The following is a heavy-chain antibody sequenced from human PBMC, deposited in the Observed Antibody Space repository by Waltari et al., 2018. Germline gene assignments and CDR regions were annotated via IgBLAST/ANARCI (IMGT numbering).Heavy chain of an antibody. CDR3: AKPARGVIEDWFDS. D-gene: IGHD3-10*01. CDR1: GFTFRSYA. CDR2: ISGSGGST. V-gene: IGHV3-23*01. Sequence: EVQLLESGGGLVQPGGSLRLSCAASGFTFRSYALSWVRQAPGKGLEWVSAISGSGGSTYYADSVKGRFTISRDNAKNTVYLEISSLRADDTAVYYCAKPARGVIEDWFDSWGQGSLVSVSS. J-gene: IGHJ5*01.